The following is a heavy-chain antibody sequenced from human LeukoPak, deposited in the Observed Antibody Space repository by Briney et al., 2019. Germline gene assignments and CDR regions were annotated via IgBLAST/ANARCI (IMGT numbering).Heavy chain of an antibody. CDR1: GFTFSSYS. V-gene: IGHV3-21*01. J-gene: IGHJ6*02. Sequence: GGSLRLSCAASGFTFSSYSMNWVRQAPGKGLEWVSSISSSSSYIYYADSVKGRFTISRDNAKNSLYLQMNCLRAEDTAVYYCARDDHDYYGPDVWGQGTTVTVSS. D-gene: IGHD3-10*01. CDR2: ISSSSSYI. CDR3: ARDDHDYYGPDV.